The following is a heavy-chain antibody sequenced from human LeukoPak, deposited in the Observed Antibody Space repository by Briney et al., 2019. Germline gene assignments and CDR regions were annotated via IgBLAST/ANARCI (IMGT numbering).Heavy chain of an antibody. CDR2: IYSSRST. V-gene: IGHV4-4*07. D-gene: IGHD2-15*01. CDR3: ARDLELGYCSGGSCYLKPGWFDP. J-gene: IGHJ5*02. CDR1: GGSISSYN. Sequence: SETLSLTSTVSGGSISSYNWSWIPQPAGRGLERSGRIYSSRSTNYSRAIKSRVTMSGDTSKNQFSLKLSSVTAADTAVYYCARDLELGYCSGGSCYLKPGWFDPWGQGTLVTVSS.